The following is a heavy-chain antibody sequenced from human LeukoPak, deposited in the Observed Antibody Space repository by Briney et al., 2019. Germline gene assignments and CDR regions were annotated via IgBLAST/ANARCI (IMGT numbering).Heavy chain of an antibody. J-gene: IGHJ4*02. CDR2: FDPEDGET. D-gene: IGHD2-21*02. Sequence: GASVKVSCKVSGYTLTELSMHWVRQAPGNGLEWVGGFDPEDGETIYAQKFQGRVTMTEDTSTDTAYMELSSLRSEDTAVYYCATNRDYCGGDCYYDYWGQGTLVTVSS. V-gene: IGHV1-24*01. CDR1: GYTLTELS. CDR3: ATNRDYCGGDCYYDY.